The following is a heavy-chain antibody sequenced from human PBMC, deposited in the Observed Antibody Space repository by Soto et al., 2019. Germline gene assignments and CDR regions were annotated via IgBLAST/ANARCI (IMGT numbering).Heavy chain of an antibody. D-gene: IGHD3-22*01. CDR3: ARDGSTMIVVASMLFDI. Sequence: ASVKVSCKASGYTLTSYGISWVRQAPGQGLEWMGWISAYNGNTNYAQKPQGRVTMTTDTSTSTAYMELRSLRSDDTAVYYCARDGSTMIVVASMLFDIWGQGTMVTVSS. CDR1: GYTLTSYG. J-gene: IGHJ3*02. CDR2: ISAYNGNT. V-gene: IGHV1-18*01.